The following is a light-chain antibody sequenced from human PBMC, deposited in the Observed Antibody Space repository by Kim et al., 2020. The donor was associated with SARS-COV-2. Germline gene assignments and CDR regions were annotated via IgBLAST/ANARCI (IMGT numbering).Light chain of an antibody. CDR1: QSFSSY. J-gene: IGKJ5*01. CDR3: QQRRKWPLIT. V-gene: IGKV3-11*01. Sequence: FFPPSPSTLSLSTWERATLSCRASQSFSSYLAWYQQKPVQAPRLLIYDASNRATGIPARFSGSGSGTDFTITISSLEPEDFAVYYCQQRRKWPLITFGQGTRMEIK. CDR2: DAS.